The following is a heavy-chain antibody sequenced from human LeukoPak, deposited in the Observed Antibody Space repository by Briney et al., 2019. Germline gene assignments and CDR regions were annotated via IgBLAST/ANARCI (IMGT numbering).Heavy chain of an antibody. D-gene: IGHD2-15*01. J-gene: IGHJ6*01. CDR1: GGSFSGYY. CDR3: AGGRKRWRILDGMDV. Sequence: PSETLSLTCAVYGGSFSGYYWSWLRQPPGKGLEWIGEINHSGSTNYNPSLKSRVTISVDTSKNQFSLKLSSVTAADTAVYYCAGGRKRWRILDGMDVWGQGDTVTVSS. CDR2: INHSGST. V-gene: IGHV4-34*01.